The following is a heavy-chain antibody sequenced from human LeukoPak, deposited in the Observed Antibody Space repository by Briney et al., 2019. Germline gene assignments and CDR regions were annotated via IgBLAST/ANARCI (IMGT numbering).Heavy chain of an antibody. CDR1: GFTFSIYA. CDR3: AKVMTRTMVRGVPPSDY. V-gene: IGHV3-23*01. D-gene: IGHD3-10*01. Sequence: GGSLRLSCAASGFTFSIYAMTWVRQAPGKGLEWVSVITASGGNTYYADSVKGRFTISRDNSKNTLYLQMSSLRAEDTAVYYCAKVMTRTMVRGVPPSDYSGQGTLVTVSS. CDR2: ITASGGNT. J-gene: IGHJ4*02.